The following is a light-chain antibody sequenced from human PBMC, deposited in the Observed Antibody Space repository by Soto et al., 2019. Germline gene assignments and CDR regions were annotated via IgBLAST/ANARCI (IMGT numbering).Light chain of an antibody. CDR3: SSYAGSNNLVV. CDR2: EVS. J-gene: IGLJ2*01. Sequence: QSALTQPPSASGSPGQSVTISCTGTSSDVGGYTYVSWYQQHPDKAPKLIIYEVSKRPSGVPDRFSGSKSGNTASLTVSGLQTEDEADYYCSSYAGSNNLVVFGGGTQLTVL. V-gene: IGLV2-8*01. CDR1: SSDVGGYTY.